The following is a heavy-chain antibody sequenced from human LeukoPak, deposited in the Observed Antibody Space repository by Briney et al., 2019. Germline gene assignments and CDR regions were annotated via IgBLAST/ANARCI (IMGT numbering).Heavy chain of an antibody. J-gene: IGHJ4*02. CDR2: FDPEDGET. Sequence: GASVKVSCKASGYTFTSYYMHWVRQAPGKGLEWMGGFDPEDGETIYAQKFQGRVTMTEDTSTDTAYMELSSLRSEDTAVYYCATGSPGIRDYWGQGTLVTVSS. D-gene: IGHD3-10*01. CDR3: ATGSPGIRDY. CDR1: GYTFTSYY. V-gene: IGHV1-24*01.